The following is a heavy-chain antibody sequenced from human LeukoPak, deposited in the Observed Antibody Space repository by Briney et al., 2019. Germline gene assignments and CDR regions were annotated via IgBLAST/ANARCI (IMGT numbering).Heavy chain of an antibody. CDR3: ARGYCSGGSCYSYYYYNYMDV. D-gene: IGHD2-15*01. V-gene: IGHV4-61*02. CDR1: GGSISSGSYY. Sequence: SQTLSLTCTVSGGSISSGSYYWSWIRQPAGKGLEWIGRIYTSGSNNYNPSLKSRVTISVDTSKNQFSLKLSSVTAADTAVYYCARGYCSGGSCYSYYYYNYMDVWGKGTTVTVSS. CDR2: IYTSGSN. J-gene: IGHJ6*03.